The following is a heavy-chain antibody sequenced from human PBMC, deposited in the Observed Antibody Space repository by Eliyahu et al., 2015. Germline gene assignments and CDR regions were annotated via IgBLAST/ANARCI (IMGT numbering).Heavy chain of an antibody. Sequence: EVQLVQSGAEVKKSGESLKISCKAFGYSFTXXXIGWVRQMPGKGLEWMGTIYPSDSYTRYSPSFQGQVTISADKSINTASLQWSSLKASDTAIYYCARRGYYASGRYPLGAFDIWGQGTTVTVSS. J-gene: IGHJ3*02. CDR3: ARRGYYASGRYPLGAFDI. CDR1: GYSFTXXX. CDR2: IYPSDSYT. D-gene: IGHD3-10*01. V-gene: IGHV5-51*01.